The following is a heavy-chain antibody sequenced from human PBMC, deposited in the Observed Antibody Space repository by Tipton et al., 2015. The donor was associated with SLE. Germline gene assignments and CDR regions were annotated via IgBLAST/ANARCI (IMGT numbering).Heavy chain of an antibody. J-gene: IGHJ5*02. CDR3: AAMGGRKWGREINWFAP. Sequence: GSLRLSCAASGFTFTNYNMAWVRQAPGKGLEWVSSISSTLSYIYYADSVKGRFATSRDNAKNSLYLQMSNLRVEDMAVYYCAAMGGRKWGREINWFAPWGQGTLVTVSS. D-gene: IGHD1-26*01. V-gene: IGHV3-21*01. CDR1: GFTFTNYN. CDR2: ISSTLSYI.